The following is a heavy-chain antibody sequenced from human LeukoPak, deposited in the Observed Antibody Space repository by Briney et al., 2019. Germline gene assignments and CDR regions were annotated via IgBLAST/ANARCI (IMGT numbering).Heavy chain of an antibody. J-gene: IGHJ4*02. D-gene: IGHD5-24*01. V-gene: IGHV1-2*02. Sequence: ASVKVPCKASGYTFTGYYMHWVRQAPGQGLEWMGWINPNSGGTNYAQEFQGRVTMTRDTSISTAYMELSRLRSDDTAVYYCARDGYNQAPDYWGQGTLVTVSS. CDR1: GYTFTGYY. CDR2: INPNSGGT. CDR3: ARDGYNQAPDY.